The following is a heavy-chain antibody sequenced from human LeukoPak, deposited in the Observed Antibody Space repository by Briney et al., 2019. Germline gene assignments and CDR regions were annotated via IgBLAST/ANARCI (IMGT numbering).Heavy chain of an antibody. J-gene: IGHJ6*02. CDR3: ARVPVSQATCMDV. CDR2: IYYSGST. D-gene: IGHD5/OR15-5a*01. CDR1: GGSINSSNYY. Sequence: PSETLSLTCTVSGGSINSSNYYWGWIRQPPGKGLEWIGSIYYSGSTYYSPSLKSRVTISVDTSKNQFSLKLSSVTAADTAVYYCARVPVSQATCMDVWGQGATVTVSS. V-gene: IGHV4-39*07.